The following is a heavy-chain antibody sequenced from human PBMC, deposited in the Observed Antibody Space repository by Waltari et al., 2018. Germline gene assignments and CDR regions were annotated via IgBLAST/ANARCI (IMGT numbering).Heavy chain of an antibody. J-gene: IGHJ4*02. CDR1: GFPFSSYS. D-gene: IGHD4-17*01. V-gene: IGHV3-21*01. CDR3: ASSPYGTFDY. Sequence: EVQLVESGGGLVKPGGSLRLSCAASGFPFSSYSMTWVRQAPGKGLEWVSSISSSSSYIYYADSVKGRFTISRDNAKNSLYLQMNSLRAEDTAVYYCASSPYGTFDYWGQGTLVTVSS. CDR2: ISSSSSYI.